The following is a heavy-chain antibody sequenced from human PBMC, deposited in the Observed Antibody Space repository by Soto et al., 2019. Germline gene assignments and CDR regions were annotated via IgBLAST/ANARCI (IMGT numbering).Heavy chain of an antibody. CDR2: IYHSGST. Sequence: QVQLQESGPGLVKPSGTLSLTCAVSGGSISSSNWWSWVRQPPGKGLEWIGEIYHSGSTNYNPSLKSRVTXSVXKXRNQFSLKLSSVTAADTAVYYCARVYYYDSSGYFDYWGQGTLVTVSS. CDR1: GGSISSSNW. J-gene: IGHJ4*02. D-gene: IGHD3-22*01. CDR3: ARVYYYDSSGYFDY. V-gene: IGHV4-4*02.